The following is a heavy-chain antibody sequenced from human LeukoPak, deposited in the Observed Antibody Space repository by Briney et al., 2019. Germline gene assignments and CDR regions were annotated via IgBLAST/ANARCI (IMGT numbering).Heavy chain of an antibody. CDR1: GASISKIEDY. CDR3: ARGPGIAAAD. Sequence: SETLSLTCTVSGASISKIEDYWGWLRQSPGKGLEWIGTIYHIGSTNYNPSLKSRVTISVDTSKNQSSLKLSSVTAADTAVYYCARGPGIAAADWGQGTLVTVSS. V-gene: IGHV4-39*07. J-gene: IGHJ4*02. D-gene: IGHD6-13*01. CDR2: IYHIGST.